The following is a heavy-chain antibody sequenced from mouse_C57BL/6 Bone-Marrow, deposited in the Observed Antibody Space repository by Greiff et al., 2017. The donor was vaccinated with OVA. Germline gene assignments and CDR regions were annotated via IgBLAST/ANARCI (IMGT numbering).Heavy chain of an antibody. CDR2: IYPRDGST. V-gene: IGHV1-85*01. CDR1: GYTFTSYD. Sequence: QVQLKQSGAELVRPGASVKLSCTASGYTFTSYDINWVKQRPGQGLEWIGWIYPRDGSTKYNEKFKGKATVTVDPSSSTAYMELHSLTSEDSAVYFCASLTPRFDVWGTGTTVTVSS. D-gene: IGHD4-1*01. J-gene: IGHJ1*03. CDR3: ASLTPRFDV.